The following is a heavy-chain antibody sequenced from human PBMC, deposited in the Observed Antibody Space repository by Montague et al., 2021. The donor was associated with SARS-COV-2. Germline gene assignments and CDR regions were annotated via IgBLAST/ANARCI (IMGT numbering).Heavy chain of an antibody. CDR1: GFTFDDYA. Sequence: SLRLSCAASGFTFDDYAMHWVRQAPGKGLEWVSGISWHSGSIGYXDSVKGRFTISRDNAKNSLYLQMNSLRAEDTALYYCAKEDGSGSYYWGVFDYWGQGTLVTVSS. CDR2: ISWHSGSI. J-gene: IGHJ4*02. V-gene: IGHV3-9*01. CDR3: AKEDGSGSYYWGVFDY. D-gene: IGHD3-10*01.